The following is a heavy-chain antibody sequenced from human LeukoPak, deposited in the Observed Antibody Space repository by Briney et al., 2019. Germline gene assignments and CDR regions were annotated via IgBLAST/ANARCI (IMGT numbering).Heavy chain of an antibody. D-gene: IGHD1-7*01. J-gene: IGHJ4*02. Sequence: PGKGLEWIGYIYYSGSTYYNPSLKSRVTISVDTSKNQFSLKLSSVTAADTAVYYCARDSGTPFDYWGQGTLVTVSS. CDR2: IYYSGST. CDR3: ARDSGTPFDY. V-gene: IGHV4-31*02.